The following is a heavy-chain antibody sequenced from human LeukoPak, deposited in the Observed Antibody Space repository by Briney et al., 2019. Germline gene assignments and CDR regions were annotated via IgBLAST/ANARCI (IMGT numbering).Heavy chain of an antibody. CDR2: TRFDDSNK. V-gene: IGHV3-30*02. CDR1: GFTFSNYG. CDR3: ARLDV. Sequence: GGSLRLSCAASGFTFSNYGMHWVRQAPGKGPEWVAFTRFDDSNKYYADSVRGRFTISRDNSKNTLYLRMNSLRAEDTAVYYCARLDVWGKGTTVTVSS. J-gene: IGHJ6*04.